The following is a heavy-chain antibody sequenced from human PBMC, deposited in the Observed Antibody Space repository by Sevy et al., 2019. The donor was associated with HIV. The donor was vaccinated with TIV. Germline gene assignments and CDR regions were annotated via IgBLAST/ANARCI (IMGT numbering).Heavy chain of an antibody. J-gene: IGHJ4*02. CDR2: ISDSGGST. Sequence: GGSLRLSCAASGFSFSRYAMKWVRQAPGKGLEWVSSISDSGGSTYYADSVKGRFTISRDNSKNTLYLQMNSLRAEDTAVYYCASLPTPYGGYAYYLDYWGQGTLVTVSS. D-gene: IGHD5-12*01. V-gene: IGHV3-23*01. CDR1: GFSFSRYA. CDR3: ASLPTPYGGYAYYLDY.